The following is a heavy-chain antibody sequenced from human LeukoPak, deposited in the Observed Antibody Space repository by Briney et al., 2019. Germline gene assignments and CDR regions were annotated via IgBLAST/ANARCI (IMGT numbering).Heavy chain of an antibody. V-gene: IGHV1-2*02. CDR1: GYTFTGYY. J-gene: IGHJ6*03. Sequence: ASVKVSCKASGYTFTGYYMHWVRQAPGQGLEWMGWINPNSGGTNYAQKFQGRVTMTRDTSISTAYMELSRLRSDDTAVYYCARGGYGDPSYYYYYYYMDVWGKGTTVTVSS. CDR3: ARGGYGDPSYYYYYYYMDV. D-gene: IGHD4-17*01. CDR2: INPNSGGT.